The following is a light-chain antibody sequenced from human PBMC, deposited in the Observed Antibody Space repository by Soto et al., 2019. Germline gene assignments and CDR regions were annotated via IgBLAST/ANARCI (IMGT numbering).Light chain of an antibody. Sequence: DIQMTQSPSSLSASVGDRVTITCQASQDIGNNLNWYQQKPGKAPKLLIYDASNLETGVPSRFSGSGSGTDLSFTISSLQAEDIATYYCQHYDTLPALTFGGGTRVEIK. J-gene: IGKJ4*01. V-gene: IGKV1-33*01. CDR2: DAS. CDR3: QHYDTLPALT. CDR1: QDIGNN.